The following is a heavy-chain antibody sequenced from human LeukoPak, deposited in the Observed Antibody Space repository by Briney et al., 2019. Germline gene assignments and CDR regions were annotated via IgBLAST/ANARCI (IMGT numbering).Heavy chain of an antibody. D-gene: IGHD3-3*01. Sequence: GGSLRLSCAASGFSFNIYAMGWVRQAAGKGLEWVSVIGSGSVDKHYADTVRGRFDISRDNSKNRLFLQINSLRLEDSGVYYCAKRVPLTALDSWGQGTLVTVSS. CDR2: IGSGSVDK. V-gene: IGHV3-23*01. CDR1: GFSFNIYA. J-gene: IGHJ5*01. CDR3: AKRVPLTALDS.